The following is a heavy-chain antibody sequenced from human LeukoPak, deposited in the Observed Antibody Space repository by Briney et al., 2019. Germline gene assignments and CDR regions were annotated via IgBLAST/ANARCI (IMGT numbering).Heavy chain of an antibody. J-gene: IGHJ6*02. D-gene: IGHD6-19*01. CDR2: IYYSGST. Sequence: SETLSLTCTASCGSISSYYWSWIRQPPGKGLEWIGYIYYSGSTNYKPSLKSRVTISVDASKIQFSLKLSSVTAADTAVYYCARSPGYSSGWYDLRGMGPRYYYGMDVWGQGTTVTVSS. CDR1: CGSISSYY. CDR3: ARSPGYSSGWYDLRGMGPRYYYGMDV. V-gene: IGHV4-59*01.